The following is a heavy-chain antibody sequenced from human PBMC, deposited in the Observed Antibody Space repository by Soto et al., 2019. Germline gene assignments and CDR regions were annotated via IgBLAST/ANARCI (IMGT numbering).Heavy chain of an antibody. Sequence: ASVKVSCKASGYTFTSYGISWVRQAPGQGLEWMGWISAYNGNTNYAQKLQGRVTMTTDTSTSTAYMELRSLRSDDTAVYYCARVLSTYYDFWSGRNRIYYFDYWGQGTLVTVSS. D-gene: IGHD3-3*01. CDR3: ARVLSTYYDFWSGRNRIYYFDY. J-gene: IGHJ4*02. CDR2: ISAYNGNT. V-gene: IGHV1-18*01. CDR1: GYTFTSYG.